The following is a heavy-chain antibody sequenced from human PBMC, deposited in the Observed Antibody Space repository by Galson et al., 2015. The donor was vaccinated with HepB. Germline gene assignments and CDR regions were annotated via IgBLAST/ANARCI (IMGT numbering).Heavy chain of an antibody. Sequence: SLRLSCAASGFTFSSYAMSWVRQAPGKGLEWVSAISGSGGSTYYADSVKGRFTISRDNSKNTLYLQMNSLRAEDTAVYYCAKDRTYDFWSGKIDPWGQGTLVTVSS. D-gene: IGHD3-3*01. CDR1: GFTFSSYA. J-gene: IGHJ5*02. CDR2: ISGSGGST. CDR3: AKDRTYDFWSGKIDP. V-gene: IGHV3-23*01.